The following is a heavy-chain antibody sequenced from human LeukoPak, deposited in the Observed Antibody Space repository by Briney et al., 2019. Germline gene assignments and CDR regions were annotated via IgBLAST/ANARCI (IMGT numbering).Heavy chain of an antibody. Sequence: ASVKVSCKASGYTFTSYDINWVRQATGQGLEWMGWMNPNSGNTGYAPKFQGRVTMTRNTSISTAYMELSSLRSEDTAVYYCARVGTMVRGVINYWGQGTLVTVSS. J-gene: IGHJ4*02. CDR2: MNPNSGNT. V-gene: IGHV1-8*01. CDR1: GYTFTSYD. D-gene: IGHD3-10*01. CDR3: ARVGTMVRGVINY.